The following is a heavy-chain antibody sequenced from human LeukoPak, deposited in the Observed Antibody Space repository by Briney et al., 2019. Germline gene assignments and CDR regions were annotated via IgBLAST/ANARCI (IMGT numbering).Heavy chain of an antibody. D-gene: IGHD3-22*01. J-gene: IGHJ5*02. Sequence: PSETLSLTCAVYGGPFINYYWTWIRQPPGKGLEWIGEINHNGSAKYNPSLQSRVTISVDTSKNQFSLKLSSVTAADTAVYYCARRRCGYRFDPWGQGTLVTVSS. CDR1: GGPFINYY. CDR3: ARRRCGYRFDP. CDR2: INHNGSA. V-gene: IGHV4-34*01.